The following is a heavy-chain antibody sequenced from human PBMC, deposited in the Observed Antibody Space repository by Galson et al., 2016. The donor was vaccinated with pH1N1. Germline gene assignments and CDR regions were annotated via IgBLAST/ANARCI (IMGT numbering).Heavy chain of an antibody. D-gene: IGHD3-16*01. V-gene: IGHV1-18*04. CDR2: IITYNGNA. CDR3: ARRVGRSFDY. J-gene: IGHJ4*02. CDR1: GYTFTNYG. Sequence: SVKVSCKASGYTFTNYGISWVRQAPGQGLEWMGWIITYNGNADYADHLQGRVTITRDTSATTAYMELSSLRFEDTAVYYCARRVGRSFDYWGQGTLVTVSS.